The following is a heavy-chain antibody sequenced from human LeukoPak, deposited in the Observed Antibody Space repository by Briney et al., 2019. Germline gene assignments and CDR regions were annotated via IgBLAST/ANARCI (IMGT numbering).Heavy chain of an antibody. V-gene: IGHV3-30*02. CDR3: AKDSMRYNWNDFDY. D-gene: IGHD1-1*01. Sequence: PGGSLRLSCAASGFTFSSYGMHWVRQAPGKRLEWVAFIRYDGSNKYYADSVKGRFTISRDNSKNTLYLQMNSLRAEDTAVYYCAKDSMRYNWNDFDYWGQGTLVTVSS. CDR2: IRYDGSNK. J-gene: IGHJ4*02. CDR1: GFTFSSYG.